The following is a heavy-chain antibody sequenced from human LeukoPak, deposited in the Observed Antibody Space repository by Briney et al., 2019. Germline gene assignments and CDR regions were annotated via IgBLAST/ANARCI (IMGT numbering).Heavy chain of an antibody. V-gene: IGHV1-18*01. J-gene: IGHJ3*02. D-gene: IGHD1-26*01. Sequence: ASVKVSCKASGYTFTSYGISWVRQAPGQGLEWMGWISAYNGNTNYAQKLQGRVTMTTYTSTSTAYMELRSLRSDDTAVYYCARDRSSGSFEDAFDIWGQGTMVTVSS. CDR2: ISAYNGNT. CDR1: GYTFTSYG. CDR3: ARDRSSGSFEDAFDI.